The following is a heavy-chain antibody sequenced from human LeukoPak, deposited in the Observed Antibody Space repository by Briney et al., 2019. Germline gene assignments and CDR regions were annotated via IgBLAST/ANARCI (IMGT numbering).Heavy chain of an antibody. Sequence: PVKVSCKASGGTFSSYAISWVRQAPGQGLEWMGGIIPIFGTANYAQKFQGRVTITADESTSTAYMELSSLRSEDTAVYYCARAGTTVTARFDYWGQGTLVTVSS. J-gene: IGHJ4*02. V-gene: IGHV1-69*13. CDR3: ARAGTTVTARFDY. CDR2: IIPIFGTA. CDR1: GGTFSSYA. D-gene: IGHD4-17*01.